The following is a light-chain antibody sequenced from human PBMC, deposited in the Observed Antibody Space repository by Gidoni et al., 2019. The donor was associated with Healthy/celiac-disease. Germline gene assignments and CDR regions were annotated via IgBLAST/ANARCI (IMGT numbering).Light chain of an antibody. V-gene: IGLV2-14*01. Sequence: QSALTQTASVSGSPGQSITISCTGTSSDGGGYNYVSWYQQQPGKAPKLMIYEVSNRPSGGSNRFSGSKSGNTASLTISGLQAEDVADYYCSSYTSSSIFYVFGTGTKVTVL. CDR1: SSDGGGYNY. CDR2: EVS. CDR3: SSYTSSSIFYV. J-gene: IGLJ1*01.